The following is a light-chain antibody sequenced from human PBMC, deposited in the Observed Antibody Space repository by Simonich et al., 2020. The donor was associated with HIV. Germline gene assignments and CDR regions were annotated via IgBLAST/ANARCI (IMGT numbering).Light chain of an antibody. CDR3: QQYGSSPRT. CDR2: GAS. V-gene: IGKV3-20*01. J-gene: IGKJ1*01. Sequence: EIVMTQSPATLSVSPGERATLSCRARQSVSSRYLTWYQPKPGQAPRLLIYGASSRATGIPDRFIGSGSGTDFTLTISRLEPEDFAVYYCQQYGSSPRTFGQGTKVEIK. CDR1: QSVSSRY.